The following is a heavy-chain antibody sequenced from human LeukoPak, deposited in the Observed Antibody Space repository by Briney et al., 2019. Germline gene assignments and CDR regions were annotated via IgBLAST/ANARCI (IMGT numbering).Heavy chain of an antibody. V-gene: IGHV1-8*01. CDR3: ARSGDEAFDI. CDR2: MNPNSGNT. D-gene: IGHD1-26*01. J-gene: IGHJ3*02. Sequence: ASVKVSCKASGYTFTSYYINWVRQATGQGLEWMGWMNPNSGNTDYAQKFQGRVTMTRNTSISTAYMELSSLRSDDTAVCYFARSGDEAFDIWGQGTMVTVSS. CDR1: GYTFTSYY.